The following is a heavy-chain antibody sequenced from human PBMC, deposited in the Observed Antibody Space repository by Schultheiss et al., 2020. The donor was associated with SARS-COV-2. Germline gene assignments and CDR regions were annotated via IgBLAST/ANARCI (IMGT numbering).Heavy chain of an antibody. V-gene: IGHV3-7*05. CDR2: IKEDGSEK. CDR3: ARDPRVQLRFLEWLYDYYYGMDV. Sequence: GGSLRLSCAASGFTFSNYWMTWVRQAPGKGLEWVANIKEDGSEKYYVDSVKGRFTISRDNAKNSLYLQMNSLRAEDTAVYYCARDPRVQLRFLEWLYDYYYGMDVWGQGTTVTVSS. CDR1: GFTFSNYW. J-gene: IGHJ6*02. D-gene: IGHD3-3*01.